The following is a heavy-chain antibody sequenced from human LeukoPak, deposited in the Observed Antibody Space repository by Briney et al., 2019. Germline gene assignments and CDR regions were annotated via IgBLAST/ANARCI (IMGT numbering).Heavy chain of an antibody. J-gene: IGHJ3*02. CDR2: IIPIFGTA. D-gene: IGHD5-24*01. CDR1: GGTFSSYA. CDR3: ARVLEEMATGDAFDI. V-gene: IGHV1-69*05. Sequence: SVKVSCTASGGTFSSYAISWVRQAPGQGLEWMGGIIPIFGTANYAQKFQGRVTITTDESTSTAYMELSSLRSEDTAVYYCARVLEEMATGDAFDIWGQGTMVTVSS.